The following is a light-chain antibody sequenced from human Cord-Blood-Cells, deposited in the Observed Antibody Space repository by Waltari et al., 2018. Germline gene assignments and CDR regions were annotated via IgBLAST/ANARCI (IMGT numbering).Light chain of an antibody. V-gene: IGKV1-39*01. J-gene: IGKJ4*01. CDR3: QQSDSTPQELT. CDR1: QSISSY. CDR2: AAS. Sequence: DIQMTQSPSSLSASVGDRVTITCRASQSISSYLNWYQQKPGKAPKLLIYAASSLQSGVPSRFSGSGSGTDFTLTISSLQPEDFATYYCQQSDSTPQELTFGGGTKVEIK.